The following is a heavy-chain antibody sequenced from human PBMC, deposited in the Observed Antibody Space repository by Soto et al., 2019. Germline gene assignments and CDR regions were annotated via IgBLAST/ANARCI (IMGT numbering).Heavy chain of an antibody. CDR2: IIPFLGVT. Sequence: QVPLVQSGAEVKKPGSSVKVSCKASGGTFSKYSITWIRQAPGQGLEWMGRIIPFLGVTNYAQKFKGRVTITADKSTSTAYMELNNLRSEYTAVYFCVSGSAPDVDYWGQGTLITVSS. D-gene: IGHD3-10*01. V-gene: IGHV1-69*02. CDR1: GGTFSKYS. J-gene: IGHJ4*02. CDR3: VSGSAPDVDY.